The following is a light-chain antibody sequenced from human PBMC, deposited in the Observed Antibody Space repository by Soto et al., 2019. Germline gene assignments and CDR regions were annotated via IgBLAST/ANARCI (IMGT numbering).Light chain of an antibody. Sequence: EIVMTQSPASLSVSPRETATLSFRASQSINRYLAWYQHKPGQAPRLLIHGASTRATGVPARFSGSGSGTEFTLTISSLEPEDFAVYYCQQRRNWQVTFGQGTRLEIK. CDR2: GAS. V-gene: IGKV3-15*01. CDR1: QSINRY. J-gene: IGKJ5*01. CDR3: QQRRNWQVT.